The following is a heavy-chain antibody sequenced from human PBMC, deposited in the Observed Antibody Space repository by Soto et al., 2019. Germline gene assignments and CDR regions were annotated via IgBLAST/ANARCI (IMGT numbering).Heavy chain of an antibody. CDR1: GFTFSSYG. V-gene: IGHV3-33*01. J-gene: IGHJ6*03. D-gene: IGHD5-12*01. CDR3: ARDAGFGYGRHMDV. CDR2: IWYDGSNK. Sequence: QVQLVESGGGVVQPGRSLRLSCAASGFTFSSYGMHWVRQAPGKGLEWVAVIWYDGSNKYYADSVKDRFTISRDNSKNTLDLQLNSLRAEDTAVYYCARDAGFGYGRHMDVWGKGTTVTVSS.